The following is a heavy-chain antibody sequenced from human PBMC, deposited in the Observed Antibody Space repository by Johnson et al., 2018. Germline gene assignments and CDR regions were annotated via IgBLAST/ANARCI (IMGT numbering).Heavy chain of an antibody. V-gene: IGHV1-69*01. CDR2: IIVMFGTA. D-gene: IGHD1-14*01. CDR3: ARRRRRAHGLDV. J-gene: IGHJ6*02. Sequence: VQLVESGAEVKKPGSSVRVSCKASGGTFNSNTINWVRQAPGQGLEWMGGIIVMFGTAIYAQKFQGRVTITADESTSTAHMGMSRLRSDDTALYYCARRRRRAHGLDVWGQGTAVTVSS. CDR1: GGTFNSNT.